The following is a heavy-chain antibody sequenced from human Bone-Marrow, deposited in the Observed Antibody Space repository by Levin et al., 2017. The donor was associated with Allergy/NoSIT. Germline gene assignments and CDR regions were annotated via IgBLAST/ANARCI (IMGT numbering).Heavy chain of an antibody. CDR1: GFTLSTYT. D-gene: IGHD6-6*01. CDR3: AREATQLVGCPLDN. CDR2: ISSGGHYK. V-gene: IGHV3-21*06. Sequence: SCTASGFTLSTYTMNWVRQAPGKGLEWLSSISSGGHYKYYADSLKGRLTVSRDNGKNSLYLQMNSLRADDTAVYYCAREATQLVGCPLDNWGQGTLVAVSS. J-gene: IGHJ4*02.